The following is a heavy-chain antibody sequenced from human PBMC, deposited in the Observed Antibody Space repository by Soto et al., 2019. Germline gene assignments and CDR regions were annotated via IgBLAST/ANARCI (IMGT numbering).Heavy chain of an antibody. CDR1: GFTFRNYG. CDR3: ARGGPNGSHFDY. D-gene: IGHD1-1*01. J-gene: IGHJ4*02. CDR2: IWYDGSDK. Sequence: VQLVESGGGVVQPGKSVRLSCAASGFTFRNYGMHWVRQAPGKGLEWVAVIWYDGSDKYYVDSVKGRFTISRGNSKNTLYLRMNSLRAEDTAVYYCARGGPNGSHFDYWGQGTLVTVSS. V-gene: IGHV3-33*01.